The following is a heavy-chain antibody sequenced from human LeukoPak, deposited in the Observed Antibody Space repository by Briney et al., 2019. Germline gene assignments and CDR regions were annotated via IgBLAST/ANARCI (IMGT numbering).Heavy chain of an antibody. CDR2: IHSSGST. CDR3: ARDNDFFDY. CDR1: GGXINTYY. V-gene: IGHV4-4*07. J-gene: IGHJ4*02. Sequence: PSETLSLTCIVSGGXINTYYCSCIRQPAGKGLEWIGRIHSSGSTHYDPSLKSRVTMSLDTSKNQFSLKLTSVTAADTAVYYCARDNDFFDYWGQGTLVTVSS.